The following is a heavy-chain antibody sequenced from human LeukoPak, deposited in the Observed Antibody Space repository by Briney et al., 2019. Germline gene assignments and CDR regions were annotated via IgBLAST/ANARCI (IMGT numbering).Heavy chain of an antibody. CDR2: TSSSSSTI. J-gene: IGHJ6*02. CDR1: GFTFSGYD. CDR3: ARLRYYGMDV. V-gene: IGHV3-48*04. Sequence: GGSLRLSCAASGFTFSGYDMSWVRQAPGKGLEWVSYTSSSSSTIYYADSEKSRFTISRDNAKNSLYLQMNSLRAEDTVVYYCARLRYYGMDVWGQGTTVTVSS.